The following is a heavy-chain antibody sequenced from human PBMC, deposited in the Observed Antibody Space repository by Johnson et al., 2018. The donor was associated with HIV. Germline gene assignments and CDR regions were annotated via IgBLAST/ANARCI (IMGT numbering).Heavy chain of an antibody. Sequence: VQLVESGGGLVQPGGSLRLSCAASGFTFSSYAMSWVRQAPGKGLEWVSAISGSGGSTYYADSVKGRFTISRDNSKNTLYLQMNSLRAEDTAVYYCAKDPFMVLMVYAPEGDAFDIWGQGTMVTVSS. CDR3: AKDPFMVLMVYAPEGDAFDI. D-gene: IGHD2-8*01. CDR1: GFTFSSYA. J-gene: IGHJ3*02. CDR2: ISGSGGST. V-gene: IGHV3-23*04.